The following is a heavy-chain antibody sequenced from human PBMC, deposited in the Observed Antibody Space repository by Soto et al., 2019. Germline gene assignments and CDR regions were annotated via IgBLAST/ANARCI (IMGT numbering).Heavy chain of an antibody. CDR2: IGGAGNDI. Sequence: EMQVVESGGGLVQPGGSLRLSCAASGFAFSNFHMNWVRQAPGKGLQWVATIGGAGNDIHYADSVEGRFIVSRDNSKKTLHLQLAGLRDEDTAIYYCAKSFSDGWEAGMDVWGQGTTVTVSS. CDR1: GFAFSNFH. CDR3: AKSFSDGWEAGMDV. D-gene: IGHD6-19*01. J-gene: IGHJ6*02. V-gene: IGHV3-23*04.